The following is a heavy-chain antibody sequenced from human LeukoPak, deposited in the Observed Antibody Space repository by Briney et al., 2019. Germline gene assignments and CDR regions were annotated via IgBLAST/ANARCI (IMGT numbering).Heavy chain of an antibody. Sequence: GGSLGLSCAASGFTFSDYYMSWIRQAPGKGLEWVSYISSSGSTIYYADSVKGRFTISRDNAKNSLYLQMNSLRAEDTAVYYCARDRGYSYGFPVYYYGMDVWGQGTTVTVSS. CDR3: ARDRGYSYGFPVYYYGMDV. CDR1: GFTFSDYY. D-gene: IGHD5-18*01. V-gene: IGHV3-11*01. CDR2: ISSSGSTI. J-gene: IGHJ6*02.